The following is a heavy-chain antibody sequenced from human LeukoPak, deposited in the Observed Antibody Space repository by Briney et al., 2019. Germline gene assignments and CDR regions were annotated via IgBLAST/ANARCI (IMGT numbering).Heavy chain of an antibody. CDR2: IMPIFGTA. CDR1: GGTFSSYA. D-gene: IGHD6-13*01. CDR3: ASSYSSSWYADY. J-gene: IGHJ4*02. Sequence: ASVKVSCKASGGTFSSYAISWVRQAPGQGLEWMGGIMPIFGTANYAQKFQGRVTITADESTSTAYMELSSLRSEDTAVYYCASSYSSSWYADYWGQGTLVTVSS. V-gene: IGHV1-69*13.